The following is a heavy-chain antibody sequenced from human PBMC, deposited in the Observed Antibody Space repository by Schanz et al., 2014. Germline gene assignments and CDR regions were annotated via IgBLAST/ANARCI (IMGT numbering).Heavy chain of an antibody. CDR1: GGTFSSYS. J-gene: IGHJ4*02. Sequence: QVQLVQSGAEVKKPGSSVKVSCKASGGTFSSYSISWVRQAPGQGLEWVGRFIPILDVGNYAQQFQGRVTFTADKSTSTAYMELRSLRFDDTAVYYCARDFSAYVGNYFDYCGQGTLVTVSS. CDR3: ARDFSAYVGNYFDY. CDR2: FIPILDVG. V-gene: IGHV1-69*04. D-gene: IGHD5-12*01.